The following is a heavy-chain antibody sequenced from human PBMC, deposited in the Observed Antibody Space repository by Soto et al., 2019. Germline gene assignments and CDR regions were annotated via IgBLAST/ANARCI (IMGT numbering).Heavy chain of an antibody. Sequence: SETLSLTCTVSGGSISSSSYYWGWIRQPPGKGLEWIGSIYYSGSTYYNPSLKSRVTISVDTSKNQFSLKLSSVTAADTAVYYCARYRTGGATDYWGQGTLVTVSS. V-gene: IGHV4-39*01. D-gene: IGHD1-26*01. J-gene: IGHJ4*02. CDR1: GGSISSSSYY. CDR2: IYYSGST. CDR3: ARYRTGGATDY.